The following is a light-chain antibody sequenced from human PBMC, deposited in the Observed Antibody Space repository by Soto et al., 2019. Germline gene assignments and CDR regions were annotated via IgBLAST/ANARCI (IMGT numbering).Light chain of an antibody. J-gene: IGKJ4*01. V-gene: IGKV1-9*01. CDR3: PQSNSYPRT. CDR2: AAS. CDR1: QAISSH. Sequence: SALSVYIGGRLTIACRASQAISSHLAWYQQKPGKAPKLLVYAASTLQSGVPSRFSGSGSGTEFTLTISSLQPEDYATYYCPQSNSYPRTFGEGSKVDIK.